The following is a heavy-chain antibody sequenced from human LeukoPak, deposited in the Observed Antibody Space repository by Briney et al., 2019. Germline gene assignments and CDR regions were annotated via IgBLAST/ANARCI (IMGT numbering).Heavy chain of an antibody. CDR3: ARGPPLFDP. Sequence: GSLRLSCVASGFTFSDYTMNWVRQAPGKGLEWISYIDISSSSTYYADSVKGRFTISRDNAKNSLYLQMSSLRAEDTALYYCARGPPLFDPWGQGTLVTVSP. CDR1: GFTFSDYT. V-gene: IGHV3-48*04. CDR2: IDISSSST. J-gene: IGHJ5*02.